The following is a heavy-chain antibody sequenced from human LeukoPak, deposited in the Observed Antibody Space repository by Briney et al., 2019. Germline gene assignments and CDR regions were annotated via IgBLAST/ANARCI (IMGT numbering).Heavy chain of an antibody. J-gene: IGHJ4*02. CDR1: GHSLSELP. Sequence: GASVKVSCKVSGHSLSELPMYWVRQAPGKGLEWMGGFDPENDERIYAQKFRDRFTMTEDTSTDTAYMELSSLTSEDTAFYYCVNEMTSIVLDSWGQGTLVTVSS. D-gene: IGHD5-24*01. CDR2: FDPENDER. V-gene: IGHV1-24*01. CDR3: VNEMTSIVLDS.